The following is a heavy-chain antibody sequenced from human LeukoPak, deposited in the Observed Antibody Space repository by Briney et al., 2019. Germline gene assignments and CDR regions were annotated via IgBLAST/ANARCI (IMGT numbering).Heavy chain of an antibody. CDR2: INPSGGST. CDR1: GYTFTSYY. J-gene: IGHJ4*02. Sequence: ASVKVSCKASGYTFTSYYMHWVRQAPGQGLEWMGIINPSGGSTSYAQKFQGRVTMTRDTSTSTVYMELSSLRSEDTAVYYCARAGTGTRSSWYGLDYWGQGTPVTVSS. V-gene: IGHV1-46*01. D-gene: IGHD6-13*01. CDR3: ARAGTGTRSSWYGLDY.